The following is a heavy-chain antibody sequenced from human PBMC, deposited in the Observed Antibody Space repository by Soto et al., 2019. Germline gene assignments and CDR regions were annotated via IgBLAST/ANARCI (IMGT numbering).Heavy chain of an antibody. CDR2: IIPIVETP. CDR3: ARLSRPNYYDTSGFFKDNWFDP. D-gene: IGHD3-22*01. CDR1: GGIFSSYT. J-gene: IGHJ5*02. V-gene: IGHV1-69*13. Sequence: SVKVSCKASGGIFSSYTLSWVRQAPGQGLEWMGGIIPIVETPKYAQKFQGRVTISADESTNTVYMELSSLRSEDTAMYYCARLSRPNYYDTSGFFKDNWFDPWGQGTLVTVSS.